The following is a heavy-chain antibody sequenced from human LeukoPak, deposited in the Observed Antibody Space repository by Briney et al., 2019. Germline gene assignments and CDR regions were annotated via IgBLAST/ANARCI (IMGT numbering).Heavy chain of an antibody. Sequence: PGGSLRLSCAASGFTFSSYAMHWVRQAPGKGLEWVAVISYDGSNKYYADSVKGRFTISRDNSKNTLYLQMNSLRAEDTAVYYCARDQTPFYYGSGSYLDYWGQGTLVTVSS. CDR2: ISYDGSNK. V-gene: IGHV3-30-3*01. D-gene: IGHD3-10*01. CDR1: GFTFSSYA. CDR3: ARDQTPFYYGSGSYLDY. J-gene: IGHJ4*02.